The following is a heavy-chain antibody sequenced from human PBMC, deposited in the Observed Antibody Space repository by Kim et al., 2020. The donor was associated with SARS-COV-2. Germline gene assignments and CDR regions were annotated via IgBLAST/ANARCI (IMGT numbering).Heavy chain of an antibody. Sequence: GGSLRLSCAVSGFLVSDYGMHWVRQAPDKGLEWVAVIWKDGRNKYYVDSVKGRFSISRDNSKNTVYLQMNSLRVEDTGVYYCARDGVYSYFALDAWGQGTTVPVSS. CDR2: IWKDGRNK. CDR1: GFLVSDYG. V-gene: IGHV3-33*01. CDR3: ARDGVYSYFALDA. J-gene: IGHJ6*02. D-gene: IGHD2-15*01.